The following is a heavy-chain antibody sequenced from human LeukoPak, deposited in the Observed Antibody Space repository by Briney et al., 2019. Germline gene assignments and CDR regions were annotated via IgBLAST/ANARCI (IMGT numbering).Heavy chain of an antibody. Sequence: PGGSLRLSCAASGFTFSSYLLSWVRQAPGKGLEWVANIKEDGSEKYYVDSVKGRFTISRDNAKNSLFLQMNSLRAEDTAVYFCARDKGGLRYFDWLGHFDYWGQGTLVTVSS. CDR3: ARDKGGLRYFDWLGHFDY. D-gene: IGHD3-9*01. CDR1: GFTFSSYL. CDR2: IKEDGSEK. V-gene: IGHV3-7*01. J-gene: IGHJ4*02.